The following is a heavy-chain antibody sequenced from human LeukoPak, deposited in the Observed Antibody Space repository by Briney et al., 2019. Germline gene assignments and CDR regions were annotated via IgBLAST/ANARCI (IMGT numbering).Heavy chain of an antibody. Sequence: SETLSLTCTVSGGSNSSSSYYWGWIRQPPGKGLEWIGSIYYSGSTYYNPSLKSRVTISVDTSKNQFSLKLSSVTAADTAVYYCASIGYGDYVFYWGQGTLVTVSS. CDR3: ASIGYGDYVFY. CDR1: GGSNSSSSYY. D-gene: IGHD4-17*01. J-gene: IGHJ4*02. CDR2: IYYSGST. V-gene: IGHV4-39*01.